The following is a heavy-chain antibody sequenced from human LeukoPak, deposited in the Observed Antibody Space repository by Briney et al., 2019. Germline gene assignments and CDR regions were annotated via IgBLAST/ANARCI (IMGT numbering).Heavy chain of an antibody. D-gene: IGHD2-8*01. V-gene: IGHV3-11*01. CDR2: ISNSGTTV. Sequence: GGSLRLSCAAAGFTFSDYYMTWLRRAPGKGLEWLSYISNSGTTVFYADSVKGRFTVSRDNAKRSLYLQIESLRDDDTAVYHCALGTINKDYYFGMDVWGQGTTVTVSS. CDR3: ALGTINKDYYFGMDV. CDR1: GFTFSDYY. J-gene: IGHJ6*02.